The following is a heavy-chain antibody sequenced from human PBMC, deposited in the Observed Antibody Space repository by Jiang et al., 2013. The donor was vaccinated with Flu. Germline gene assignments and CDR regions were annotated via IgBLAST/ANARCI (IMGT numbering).Heavy chain of an antibody. D-gene: IGHD3-10*01. Sequence: GSGLVKPSETLSLSCTVSGGSMISENSYWGWIRQPPGKGLEWIGSIYYSGTTYYNPSLKSRVIISVDTSKKQFSLKLSSVTAADTAVYYCASQHWDHGVGSYYMSHWGQGTLVTVSS. CDR3: ASQHWDHGVGSYYMSH. V-gene: IGHV4-39*07. J-gene: IGHJ4*02. CDR2: IYYSGTT. CDR1: GGSMISENSY.